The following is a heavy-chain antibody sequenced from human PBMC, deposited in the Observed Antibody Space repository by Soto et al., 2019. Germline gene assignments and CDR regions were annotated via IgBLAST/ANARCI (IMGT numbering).Heavy chain of an antibody. CDR1: GFTFSNAW. J-gene: IGHJ4*02. D-gene: IGHD2-2*01. Sequence: PGGSLRLSCAASGFTFSNAWMSWVRQAPGKGLEWVGRIKSKTDGGTTDYAAPVKGRFTISRDDSKNTLYLQMNSLKTEDTAVYYCTTQGFWDIVVVPAAPRYTDYWGQGTLVTVSS. CDR2: IKSKTDGGTT. CDR3: TTQGFWDIVVVPAAPRYTDY. V-gene: IGHV3-15*01.